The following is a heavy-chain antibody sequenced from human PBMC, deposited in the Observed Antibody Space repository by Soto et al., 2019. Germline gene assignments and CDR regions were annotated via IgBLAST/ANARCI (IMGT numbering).Heavy chain of an antibody. CDR2: ISAYNGNT. J-gene: IGHJ6*02. V-gene: IGHV1-18*01. CDR3: ARVGYYYGSGSYYTTEYYYYGMEV. Sequence: GASVKVSCKASGYTFTSYGISWVRQAPGQGLEWMGWISAYNGNTNYAQKLQGRVTMTTDTSTSTAYMELRSLRSDDTAVYYCARVGYYYGSGSYYTTEYYYYGMEVWGQGTTVTVSS. CDR1: GYTFTSYG. D-gene: IGHD3-10*01.